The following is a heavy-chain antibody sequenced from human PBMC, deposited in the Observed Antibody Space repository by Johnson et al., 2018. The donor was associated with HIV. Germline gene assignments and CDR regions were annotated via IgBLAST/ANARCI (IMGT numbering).Heavy chain of an antibody. Sequence: QVQLVESGGGVVQPGRTLRISCAASGFPFSNFAMHWVRQAPGKGLEWVAIISYDGSKIFYAESVKGRFTISRDNSKNTLFLQMNSLRAEDTALYYSARGGIEYNSPLGVGYAFDVWGQGTMVTVSS. CDR2: ISYDGSKI. V-gene: IGHV3-30*04. J-gene: IGHJ3*01. CDR3: ARGGIEYNSPLGVGYAFDV. D-gene: IGHD6-6*01. CDR1: GFPFSNFA.